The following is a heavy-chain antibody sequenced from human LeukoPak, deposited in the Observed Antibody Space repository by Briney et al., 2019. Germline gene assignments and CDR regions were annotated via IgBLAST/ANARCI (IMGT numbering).Heavy chain of an antibody. CDR2: IIPIFGTA. CDR1: GGTFSSYA. V-gene: IGHV1-69*13. J-gene: IGHJ4*02. D-gene: IGHD6-13*01. CDR3: ARASSSWALPLLEEYYFDY. Sequence: SVKVSCKASGGTFSSYAISWVRQAPGQGLEWMGGIIPIFGTADYAQKFQGRVTITADESTSTAYMELSSLRSEDTAVYYCARASSSWALPLLEEYYFDYWGQGTLVTVSS.